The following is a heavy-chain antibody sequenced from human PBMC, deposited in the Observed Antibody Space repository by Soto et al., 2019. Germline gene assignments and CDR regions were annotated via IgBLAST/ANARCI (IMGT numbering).Heavy chain of an antibody. Sequence: VQLLESGGGLVQPGGSLRLSCAASGFTFSSYGMHWVRQAPGKGLEWVAVIWYDGSNKYYADSVKGRFTISRDNSKNTLYLQMNSLRAEDTAVYYCARDVSGYDYLDYWGQGTLVTVSS. J-gene: IGHJ4*02. D-gene: IGHD5-12*01. CDR3: ARDVSGYDYLDY. CDR2: IWYDGSNK. V-gene: IGHV3-33*01. CDR1: GFTFSSYG.